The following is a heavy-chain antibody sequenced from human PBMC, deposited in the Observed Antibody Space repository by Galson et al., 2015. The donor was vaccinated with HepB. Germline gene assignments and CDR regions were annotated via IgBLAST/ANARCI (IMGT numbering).Heavy chain of an antibody. Sequence: SVKVSCKASGYTFTTFGISWVRQAPGQGLEWMGWISAHNDNTKFAQKFQDRATMPTDTSTSTAYMELRSLRSDDTAVYFCAREYCSGGRCYGPDYWGQGTLVIVSS. CDR2: ISAHNDNT. V-gene: IGHV1-18*01. D-gene: IGHD2-15*01. CDR3: AREYCSGGRCYGPDY. J-gene: IGHJ4*02. CDR1: GYTFTTFG.